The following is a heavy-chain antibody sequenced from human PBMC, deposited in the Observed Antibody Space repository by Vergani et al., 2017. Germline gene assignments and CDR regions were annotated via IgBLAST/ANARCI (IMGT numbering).Heavy chain of an antibody. Sequence: EVQLVQSGAEVKKPGATMKISCKVSGYTFTDHYMHWVKQAPGKGREWMGLVDPEDGETIYAEKFKGRVTIAADTSTDTAHLELSSLRSEDTAVYYCATPQTVTTGDMEVWGQGTTVIVSS. J-gene: IGHJ6*02. V-gene: IGHV1-69-2*01. CDR1: GYTFTDHY. CDR3: ATPQTVTTGDMEV. CDR2: VDPEDGET. D-gene: IGHD4-17*01.